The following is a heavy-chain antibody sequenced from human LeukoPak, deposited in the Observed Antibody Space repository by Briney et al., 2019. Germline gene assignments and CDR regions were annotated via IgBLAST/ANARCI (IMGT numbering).Heavy chain of an antibody. Sequence: SETLSLTCAVYGGSFSGYYWSWIRQPPGKGLEWIGEINHSGSTNYNPSLKSRVTISVDTSKNQFSLKLTSVTAADTAVYYCARSKRRVVVVPAAIQGRGNWSDPWGQGTLVTVSS. D-gene: IGHD2-2*02. V-gene: IGHV4-34*01. J-gene: IGHJ5*02. CDR2: INHSGST. CDR3: ARSKRRVVVVPAAIQGRGNWSDP. CDR1: GGSFSGYY.